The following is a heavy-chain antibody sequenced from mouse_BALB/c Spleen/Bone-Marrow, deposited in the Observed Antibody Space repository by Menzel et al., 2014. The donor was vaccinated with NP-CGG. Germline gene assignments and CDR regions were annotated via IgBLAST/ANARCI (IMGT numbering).Heavy chain of an antibody. CDR1: GYTFTNNY. CDR3: TRGRTCDFDY. CDR2: VTPSNGGT. J-gene: IGHJ2*01. V-gene: IGHV1S81*02. Sequence: EQLQQFGAELVNSGVSVRLSCKAFGYTFTNNYMYWVRQRPGEGLVRIAEVTPSNGGTNFNEKFKSRASLTVFKSSSTAYIQLSSLTSEESAVYYCTRGRTCDFDYWGQGTTLTVSS.